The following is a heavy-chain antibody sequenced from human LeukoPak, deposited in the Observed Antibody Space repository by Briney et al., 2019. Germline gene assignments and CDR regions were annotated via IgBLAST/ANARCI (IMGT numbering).Heavy chain of an antibody. CDR1: GYTFTSYY. CDR3: ARGATMFFFDY. J-gene: IGHJ4*02. CDR2: INPSGGST. V-gene: IGHV1-46*01. D-gene: IGHD5-12*01. Sequence: ASVTVSCTASGYTFTSYYMHWVRQAPGQGIEWMGIINPSGGSTSYAQKFQGRVTMTRDMSTSTVYMELSSLRSEDTAAYYCARGATMFFFDYWGQGTLVTVSS.